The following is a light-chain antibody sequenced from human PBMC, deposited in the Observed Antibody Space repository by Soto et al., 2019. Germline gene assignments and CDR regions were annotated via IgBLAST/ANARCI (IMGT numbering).Light chain of an antibody. CDR2: GAS. CDR3: QQYYHWPRT. CDR1: QSISRN. J-gene: IGKJ1*01. Sequence: EMVMTQSPATLSVSAREKVTMFCRASQSISRNLAWYQQKPGQAPRLLIYGASTRATGIPARFSGSGSGTDFNLTISSLQSEDFAVYYCQQYYHWPRTFGQGTKVDIK. V-gene: IGKV3D-15*01.